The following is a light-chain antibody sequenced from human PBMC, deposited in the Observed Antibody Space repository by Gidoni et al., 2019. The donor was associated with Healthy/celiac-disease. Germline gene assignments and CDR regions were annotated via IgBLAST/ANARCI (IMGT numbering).Light chain of an antibody. CDR2: KAS. J-gene: IGKJ1*01. CDR3: QQYNSYSPWT. V-gene: IGKV1-5*03. Sequence: DIQMTQYPSTLSASVGDRVTITCRASQSISSWLAWYQQKPGKAPKLLIYKASSLESWVPSRFSGSGSGTEFTLTISSLQPDDFATYYCQQYNSYSPWTFGQGTKVEIK. CDR1: QSISSW.